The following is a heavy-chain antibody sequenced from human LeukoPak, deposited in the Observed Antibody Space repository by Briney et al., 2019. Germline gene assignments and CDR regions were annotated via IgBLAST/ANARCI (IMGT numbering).Heavy chain of an antibody. V-gene: IGHV1-8*01. J-gene: IGHJ5*02. CDR1: GYTFTSYD. CDR3: ARTLRGVIAAAGTNWFDP. CDR2: MNPNSGNT. D-gene: IGHD6-13*01. Sequence: ASVKVSCKASGYTFTSYDINWVRQATGQGLEWMGWMNPNSGNTGYAQKFQGRVTMTRNTSISTAYMELSSLRSEDTAVYYCARTLRGVIAAAGTNWFDPWGQGALVTVSS.